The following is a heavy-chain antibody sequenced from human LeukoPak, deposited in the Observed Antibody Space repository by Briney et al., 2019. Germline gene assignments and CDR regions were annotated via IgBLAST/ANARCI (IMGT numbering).Heavy chain of an antibody. D-gene: IGHD6-19*01. Sequence: PSETLSLTCTVSSGSISSSTYYWGWIRQPPGKGLEWIGTIYYTGSTYYNPSLKSRVTISVDTSKNQFSLKLTSVTAADTAVYYCARRGRIAVAARLDWGQGTLVTVSS. CDR1: SGSISSSTYY. CDR3: ARRGRIAVAARLD. J-gene: IGHJ4*02. CDR2: IYYTGST. V-gene: IGHV4-39*07.